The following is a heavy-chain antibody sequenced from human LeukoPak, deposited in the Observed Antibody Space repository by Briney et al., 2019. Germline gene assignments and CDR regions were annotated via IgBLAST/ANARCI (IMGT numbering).Heavy chain of an antibody. V-gene: IGHV1-46*01. CDR2: INPSGGST. J-gene: IGHJ4*02. CDR1: GYTFTSYY. D-gene: IGHD5-18*01. Sequence: ASVKVSCKASGYTFTSYYMHWVRQAPGQGLEWMGIINPSGGSTSYAQKFQGRVTMTRDTSTSTVYMELSSLRSEDTAMYYCARQRGYSYGYDRAFDYWGQGTLVTVSS. CDR3: ARQRGYSYGYDRAFDY.